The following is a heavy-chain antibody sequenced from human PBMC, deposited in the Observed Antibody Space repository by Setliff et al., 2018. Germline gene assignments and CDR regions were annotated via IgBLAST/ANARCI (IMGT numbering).Heavy chain of an antibody. Sequence: LSLTCIVSGGSISSHYWNWIRQPPGKGLEWIGYIYYSGTTNYNPSVNSRVTISLDTSKKQISLKLYFVTAADTAVYYCARHDARGYYYYMDVWGEGTTVTVSS. CDR3: ARHDARGYYYYMDV. J-gene: IGHJ6*03. CDR1: GGSISSHY. D-gene: IGHD3-10*01. CDR2: IYYSGTT. V-gene: IGHV4-59*11.